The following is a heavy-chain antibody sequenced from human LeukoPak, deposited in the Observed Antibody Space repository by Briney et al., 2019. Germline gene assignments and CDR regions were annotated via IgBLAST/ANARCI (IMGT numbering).Heavy chain of an antibody. Sequence: SETLSLTCTVSGGSISSYYWSWIRQPPGKGLEWIGYIYYSGSTNYNPSLKSRVTISVDTSKNQFSLKLTSVTAADTAVYYCARHETSSSWTSSFDYWGQGTLVTVSS. V-gene: IGHV4-59*08. CDR2: IYYSGST. J-gene: IGHJ4*02. D-gene: IGHD6-13*01. CDR3: ARHETSSSWTSSFDY. CDR1: GGSISSYY.